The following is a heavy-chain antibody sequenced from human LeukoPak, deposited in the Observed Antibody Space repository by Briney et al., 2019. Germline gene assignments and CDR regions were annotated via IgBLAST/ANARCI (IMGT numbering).Heavy chain of an antibody. CDR3: ARGRAYYYDSSGYQY. D-gene: IGHD3-22*01. CDR2: IIPIFGIA. CDR1: GGTFSSYA. V-gene: IGHV1-69*04. J-gene: IGHJ4*02. Sequence: SSVKVCCKASGGTFSSYAISWVRQAPGQGLEWMGRIIPIFGIANYAQKFQGRVTITADKSTSTAYMELSSLRSEDTAVYYCARGRAYYYDSSGYQYWGQGTLVTVSS.